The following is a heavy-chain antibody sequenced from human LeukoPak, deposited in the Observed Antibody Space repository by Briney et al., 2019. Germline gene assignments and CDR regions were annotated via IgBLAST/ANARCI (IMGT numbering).Heavy chain of an antibody. V-gene: IGHV1-69*04. CDR1: GGTFSSYA. CDR3: ARAGGTERIYYYYGMDV. D-gene: IGHD2/OR15-2a*01. J-gene: IGHJ6*02. Sequence: SVKLSCKASGGTFSSYAISWVRQAPGQGLEWMGRIIPIFGIANYAQKFQGRVTITADKSTSTAYMELSSLRSEDTAVYYCARAGGTERIYYYYGMDVWGQGTTVTVSS. CDR2: IIPIFGIA.